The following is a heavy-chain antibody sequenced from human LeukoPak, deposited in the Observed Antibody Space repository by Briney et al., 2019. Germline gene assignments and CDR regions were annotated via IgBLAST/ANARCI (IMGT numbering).Heavy chain of an antibody. J-gene: IGHJ4*02. CDR3: ARDRGDSNAPFDY. V-gene: IGHV4-59*01. CDR2: IYYSGNT. Sequence: PSETLSLTCTVSGGSINGYYWSWIRQPPGKGLEWIGYIYYSGNTNYNPSLKSRVTISVDTSKNQFSLKLSSVTAADTAVYYCARDRGDSNAPFDYRGQGTLVTVSS. D-gene: IGHD3-10*01. CDR1: GGSINGYY.